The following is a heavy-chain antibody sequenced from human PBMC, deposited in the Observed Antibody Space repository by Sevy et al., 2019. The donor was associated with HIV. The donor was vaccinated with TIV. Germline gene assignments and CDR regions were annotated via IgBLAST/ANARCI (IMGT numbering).Heavy chain of an antibody. CDR1: GFTFNSHG. CDR2: IQYDGGNK. D-gene: IGHD7-27*01. J-gene: IGHJ4*02. V-gene: IGHV3-30*02. CDR3: VKDPLISLGADLFDY. Sequence: GGSLRLSCATSGFTFNSHGMHWVRQAPGKGLERVSFIQYDGGNKNYADSVKGRFTISRDNSKNTLYLQLSSLRTEDTALYYCVKDPLISLGADLFDYWGQGTLVTVSS.